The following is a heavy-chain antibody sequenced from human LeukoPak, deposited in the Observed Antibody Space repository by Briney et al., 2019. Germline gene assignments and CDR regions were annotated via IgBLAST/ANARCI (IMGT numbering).Heavy chain of an antibody. D-gene: IGHD6-19*01. CDR2: IYYSGST. V-gene: IGHV4-39*01. CDR1: GGSISSSSYY. CDR3: ARLPAVAGYYYYYYMDV. Sequence: SETLPLTCTVSGGSISSSSYYWGWIRQPPGKGLEWIGSIYYSGSTYYNPSLKSRVTISVDTSKNQFSLKLSSVTAADTAVYYCARLPAVAGYYYYYYMDVWGKGTTVTVSS. J-gene: IGHJ6*03.